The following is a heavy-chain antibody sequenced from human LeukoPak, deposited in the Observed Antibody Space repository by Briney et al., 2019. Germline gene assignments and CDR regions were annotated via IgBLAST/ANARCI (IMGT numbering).Heavy chain of an antibody. J-gene: IGHJ4*02. V-gene: IGHV3-23*01. D-gene: IGHD6-19*01. CDR3: AKSVGIAVALIDY. CDR2: ISGSGGST. CDR1: GFTFSSYA. Sequence: PGGSLRLSCAASGFTFSSYAMSWVRQAPGKGLEWVSAISGSGGSTYYADSVKGRFTISRDNSKDTLYLQMNSLRAEDTAVYYCAKSVGIAVALIDYWGQGTLVTVSS.